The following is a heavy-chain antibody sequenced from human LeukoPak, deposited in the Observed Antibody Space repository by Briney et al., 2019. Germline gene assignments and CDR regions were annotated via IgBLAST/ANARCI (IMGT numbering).Heavy chain of an antibody. V-gene: IGHV3-30*02. CDR1: GFIFSKYT. Sequence: GGSLRLSCATSGFIFSKYTMHWVRQAPGMGLEWVAFIRPDGNKKDYADSVRGRFAVSRDNSKNTLYLQMNSLRAEDTAVYYCAKDSGYDYAYPFDYWGQGTLVTVSS. D-gene: IGHD5-12*01. J-gene: IGHJ4*02. CDR2: IRPDGNKK. CDR3: AKDSGYDYAYPFDY.